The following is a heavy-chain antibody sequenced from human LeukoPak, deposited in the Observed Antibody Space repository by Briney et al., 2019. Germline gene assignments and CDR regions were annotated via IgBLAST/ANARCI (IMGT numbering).Heavy chain of an antibody. CDR3: AKDPGDGYAFDI. CDR2: ISSSSSTI. Sequence: GDSLRHFCAASGFTFSSYRMNYVGQAPGKALEWGAYISSSSSTIYYAALVKGRFTISRDNAKSSLYVQMNSLRAEDTAVYYCAKDPGDGYAFDIWGQGTMVTVSS. V-gene: IGHV3-48*04. J-gene: IGHJ3*02. CDR1: GFTFSSYR. D-gene: IGHD7-27*01.